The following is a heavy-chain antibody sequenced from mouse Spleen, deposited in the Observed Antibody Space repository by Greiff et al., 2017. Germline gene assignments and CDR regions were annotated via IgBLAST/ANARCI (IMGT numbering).Heavy chain of an antibody. D-gene: IGHD2-2*01. CDR1: GYTFTSYW. CDR3: TTWATMVTTRIAY. J-gene: IGHJ3*01. V-gene: IGHV1-50*01. CDR2: IDPSDCYT. Sequence: QVQLKQPGAELVKPGASVKLSCKASGYTFTSYWMQWVKQRPGQGLEWIGEIDPSDCYTNYNHKFKGKATLTVDTSSSTAYMQLSSLTSEDTAVYYCTTWATMVTTRIAYWGQGTLVTVSA.